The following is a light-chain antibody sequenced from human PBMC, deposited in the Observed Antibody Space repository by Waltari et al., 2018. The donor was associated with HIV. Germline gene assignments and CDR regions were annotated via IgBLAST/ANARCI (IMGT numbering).Light chain of an antibody. CDR2: EVT. CDR1: SIDVGAHDY. J-gene: IGLJ1*01. Sequence: QSALSQPASVSGSPGQTVTISCTGTSIDVGAHDYVSWYQHHPGKSPNLLISEVTSRTPAISDRFSGSKAGNTASLTISGVQAEDESDYYCSSYTRSDSFVFGTGTTVTVL. V-gene: IGLV2-14*01. CDR3: SSYTRSDSFV.